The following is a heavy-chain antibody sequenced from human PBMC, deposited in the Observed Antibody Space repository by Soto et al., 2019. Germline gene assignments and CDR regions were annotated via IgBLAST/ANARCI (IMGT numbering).Heavy chain of an antibody. CDR3: AAEIYSGGDCCHFDY. CDR2: IIVGSGRT. CDR1: GFTFSNSV. J-gene: IGHJ4*02. V-gene: IGHV1-58*02. D-gene: IGHD2-21*02. Sequence: QMQVVQSGPEVKKPGTSVKVSCRTSGFTFSNSVIQWVRQAPGERLEWVGWIIVGSGRTNYAQQLQGRVTITRDISTATADMELTNLRSDDTAVYYCAAEIYSGGDCCHFDYWGQGALVTVSS.